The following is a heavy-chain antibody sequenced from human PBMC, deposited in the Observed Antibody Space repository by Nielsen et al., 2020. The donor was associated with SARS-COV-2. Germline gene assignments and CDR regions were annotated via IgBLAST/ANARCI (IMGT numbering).Heavy chain of an antibody. Sequence: GESLKISCAASGFTFSDYAMAWVRQAPGKGLEWVSVIKTNGGITYYADSVKGRFTISRDNAKNSVYLQMNSLRAEDTAVYYCARVSLNADYYYGMDVWGQGTTVTVSS. J-gene: IGHJ6*02. CDR2: IKTNGGIT. CDR1: GFTFSDYA. V-gene: IGHV3-23*01. CDR3: ARVSLNADYYYGMDV. D-gene: IGHD2-15*01.